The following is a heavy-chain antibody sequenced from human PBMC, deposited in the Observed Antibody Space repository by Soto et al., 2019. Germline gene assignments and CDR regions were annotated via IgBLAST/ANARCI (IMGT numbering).Heavy chain of an antibody. J-gene: IGHJ4*02. CDR2: LYYRGNT. Sequence: QLQLQESGPGLVKPSETLSLTCSVSDDSINSDKYYWGWIRQPPGQGLEWIGSLYYRGNTYYNPSRQTRVTIPLDKSKGQFSLKLNSVTAADSAVYFCARLHGLATLSYSFDFWGPGALVTVSS. D-gene: IGHD3-9*01. CDR3: ARLHGLATLSYSFDF. CDR1: DDSINSDKYY. V-gene: IGHV4-39*01.